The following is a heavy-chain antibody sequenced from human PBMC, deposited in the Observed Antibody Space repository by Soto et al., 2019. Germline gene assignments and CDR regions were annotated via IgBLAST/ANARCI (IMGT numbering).Heavy chain of an antibody. CDR3: AREGGESSDGLYYFDS. D-gene: IGHD3-16*01. CDR1: GGSTSSDNY. Sequence: SETLSLTCTVSGGSTSSDNYWSWIRQPPGKGLEWIGHIYYSGNTDYNPSLKSRLAISIDTSKNQFSLRLSSVTAADTAVYFCAREGGESSDGLYYFDSWGQGSLVTVSS. CDR2: IYYSGNT. V-gene: IGHV4-30-4*01. J-gene: IGHJ4*02.